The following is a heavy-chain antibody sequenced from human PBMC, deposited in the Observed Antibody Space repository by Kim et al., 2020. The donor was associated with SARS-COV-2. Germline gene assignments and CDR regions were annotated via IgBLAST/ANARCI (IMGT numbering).Heavy chain of an antibody. CDR1: GFTFSDYL. V-gene: IGHV3-23*01. CDR2: ILESGTHT. Sequence: GGSLRLSCVGSGFTFSDYLMTWFRQTPGKRLEWVSGILESGTHTFYADSVKGRFTISRDNSKSTLYLEMNSLRAEDSAVYYCAKGLSAINWFGDSWGQG. D-gene: IGHD3-10*01. CDR3: AKGLSAINWFGDS. J-gene: IGHJ5*01.